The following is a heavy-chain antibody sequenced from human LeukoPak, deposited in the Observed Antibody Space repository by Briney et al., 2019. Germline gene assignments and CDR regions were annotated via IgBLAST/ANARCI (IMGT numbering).Heavy chain of an antibody. CDR2: INHSGST. D-gene: IGHD2-2*01. Sequence: SETLSLTCTVSGGSIRSSYYYWSWIRQPPGKGLEWTGEINHSGSTNYNPSLKSRVTISVDTSKNQFSLKLSSVTAAGTAVYYCARGAADKYCSSTSCLYYYYGMDVWGQGTAVTVSS. V-gene: IGHV4-39*07. CDR3: ARGAADKYCSSTSCLYYYYGMDV. CDR1: GGSIRSSYYY. J-gene: IGHJ6*02.